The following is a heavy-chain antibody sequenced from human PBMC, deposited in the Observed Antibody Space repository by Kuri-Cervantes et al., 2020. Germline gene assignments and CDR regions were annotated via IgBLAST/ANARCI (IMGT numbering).Heavy chain of an antibody. CDR3: ARDREPYGSGSCDY. CDR1: GFTFSSYA. J-gene: IGHJ4*02. D-gene: IGHD3-10*01. V-gene: IGHV3-30-3*01. CDR2: ISYDGSNK. Sequence: LTCAASGFTFSSYAMHWVRQAPGKGLEWVAVISYDGSNKYYADSVKGRFTISRDNSKNTLYLQMNSLRAEDTAVYYCARDREPYGSGSCDYWGQGTLVTVSS.